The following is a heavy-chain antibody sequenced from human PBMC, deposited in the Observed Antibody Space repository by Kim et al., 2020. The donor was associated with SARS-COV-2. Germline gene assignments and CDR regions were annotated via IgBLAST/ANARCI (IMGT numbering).Heavy chain of an antibody. J-gene: IGHJ4*02. CDR3: ARQRKSGYSSGAYYFDN. CDR2: IYFTETT. CDR1: GGSIRSSNYY. D-gene: IGHD6-19*01. V-gene: IGHV4-39*01. Sequence: SETLSLTCTVSGGSIRSSNYYWGWHRQPPGMGLEWIGSIYFTETTYYNPTLKSRVTISVDTSKSQFYLKLSSVTAADTAVYYCARQRKSGYSSGAYYFDNGRQGTQVTLSS.